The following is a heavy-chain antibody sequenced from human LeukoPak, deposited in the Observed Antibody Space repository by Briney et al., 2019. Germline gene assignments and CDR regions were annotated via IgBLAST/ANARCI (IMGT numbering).Heavy chain of an antibody. CDR1: GCTFADNY. CDR2: INPNSGVT. Sequence: ASVKVSCKASGCTFADNYIHWVRQAPGQGLEWMGWINPNSGVTNFAQKFQGRVSMTRDTSIDTAYMELARLTSDDTAVYYCAKDAYLVGGPNPIDPWGQGTLVTVSS. CDR3: AKDAYLVGGPNPIDP. D-gene: IGHD2/OR15-2a*01. J-gene: IGHJ5*02. V-gene: IGHV1-2*02.